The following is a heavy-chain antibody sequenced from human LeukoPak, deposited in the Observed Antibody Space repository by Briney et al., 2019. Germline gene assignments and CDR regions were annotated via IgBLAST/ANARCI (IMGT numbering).Heavy chain of an antibody. CDR1: GFTLTSGA. Sequence: GGSLRLSCVASGFTLTSGAMNWVRQAPGKGLEWVSATVSRGTTQYADSVKGRFTISRDNAKNSLYLQMNSLRAEDTAVYYCARDVLLWFGEFDYWGQGTLVTVSS. D-gene: IGHD3-10*01. J-gene: IGHJ4*02. CDR2: TVSRGTT. V-gene: IGHV3-21*01. CDR3: ARDVLLWFGEFDY.